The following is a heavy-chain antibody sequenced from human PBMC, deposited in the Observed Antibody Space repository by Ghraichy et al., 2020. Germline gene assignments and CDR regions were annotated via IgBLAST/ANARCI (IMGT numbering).Heavy chain of an antibody. CDR1: GFTFSTNW. V-gene: IGHV3-7*01. CDR2: IKQDGSEK. Sequence: GEALNISCAASGFTFSTNWMSWVRQAPGKGLEWVANIKQDGSEKSYVDSVKGRFTISRDNAKNSLYLEMSNLRAEDTAVYYCAKVGGRLPFDYWGQGTLVTVSS. J-gene: IGHJ4*02. CDR3: AKVGGRLPFDY. D-gene: IGHD3-16*01.